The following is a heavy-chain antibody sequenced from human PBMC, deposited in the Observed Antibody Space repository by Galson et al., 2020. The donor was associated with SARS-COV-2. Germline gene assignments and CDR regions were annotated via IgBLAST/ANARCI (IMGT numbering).Heavy chain of an antibody. CDR1: GGSFSGYY. D-gene: IGHD3-10*01. Sequence: SETLSLTCAVYGGSFSGYYWSWIRQPPGKGLEWNGEINSSGSTNYNPSLKSRVTISVDTSKNQFSLKLSSVTAADTAVYYCARAVRGVIKKGVDWFEPWGQGTLVNVSS. V-gene: IGHV4-34*01. J-gene: IGHJ5*02. CDR3: ARAVRGVIKKGVDWFEP. CDR2: INSSGST.